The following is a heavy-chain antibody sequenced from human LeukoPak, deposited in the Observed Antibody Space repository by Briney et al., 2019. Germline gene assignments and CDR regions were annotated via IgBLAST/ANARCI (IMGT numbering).Heavy chain of an antibody. CDR2: IYYSGNT. D-gene: IGHD5-12*01. CDR1: GGSVSSGSYY. V-gene: IGHV4-61*01. CDR3: ARDFSGYGYFDY. J-gene: IGHJ4*02. Sequence: PSETLSLTCIVSGGSVSSGSYYWSWIRQPPGEGLKWIGYIYYSGNTKYNPSLKSRVTISVDMSKNQSSLKLSSVTAADTAVYYCARDFSGYGYFDYWGQGTLVTVSS.